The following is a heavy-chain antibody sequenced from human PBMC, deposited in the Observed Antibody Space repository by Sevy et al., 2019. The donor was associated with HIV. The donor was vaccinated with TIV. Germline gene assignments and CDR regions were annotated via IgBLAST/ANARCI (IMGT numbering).Heavy chain of an antibody. CDR1: GFTFSGSA. CDR2: IRSKANSYAT. D-gene: IGHD2-2*01. J-gene: IGHJ6*02. V-gene: IGHV3-73*01. Sequence: VGSLRLSCAASGFTFSGSAMHWVRQASGKGLEWVGRIRSKANSYATAYAASVKGRFTISRDDSKNTAYLQMNSLKTEDTAVYYCTRQDIVVVPAAHYYYGMDVWGQGTTVTVSS. CDR3: TRQDIVVVPAAHYYYGMDV.